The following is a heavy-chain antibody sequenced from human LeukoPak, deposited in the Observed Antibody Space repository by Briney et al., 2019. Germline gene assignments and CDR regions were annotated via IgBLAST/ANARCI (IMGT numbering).Heavy chain of an antibody. CDR3: ARVLAAAGRDY. D-gene: IGHD6-13*01. CDR2: IYSGGST. J-gene: IGHJ4*02. CDR1: GLTVSSNY. Sequence: PGGSLRLSCAASGLTVSSNYMSWVRQAPGKGLEWVSVIYSGGSTYYADSVKSRFTISRDNSKNTLYLQMNSLRAEDTAVYYCARVLAAAGRDYWGRGTLVTVSS. V-gene: IGHV3-66*01.